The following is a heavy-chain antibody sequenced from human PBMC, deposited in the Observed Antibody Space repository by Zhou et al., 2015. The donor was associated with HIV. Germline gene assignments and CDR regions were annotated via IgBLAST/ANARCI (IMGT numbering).Heavy chain of an antibody. J-gene: IGHJ4*02. V-gene: IGHV1-3*01. CDR3: ARAPTVTVAEFDY. D-gene: IGHD4-17*01. CDR2: INAGNGNT. Sequence: QVQLVQSGAEVKKPGASVKVSCKASGYTFTSYAMHWVRQAPGQRLEWMGWINAGNGNTKYSQKFQGRVTITRDTSASTAYMELSSLRSEDTAVYYCARAPTVTVAEFDYWGQGTLVTVSS. CDR1: GYTFTSYA.